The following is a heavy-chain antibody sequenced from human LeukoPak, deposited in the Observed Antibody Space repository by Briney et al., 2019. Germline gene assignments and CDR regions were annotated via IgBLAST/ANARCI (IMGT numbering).Heavy chain of an antibody. CDR3: ARDPGQYYDILTGYYTPYYFDY. CDR1: GYTFTSYG. V-gene: IGHV1-18*01. CDR2: ISAYNGNT. D-gene: IGHD3-9*01. J-gene: IGHJ4*02. Sequence: ASAKVSCKASGYTFTSYGISWVRRAPGQGLEWMGWISAYNGNTNYAQKLQGRVTMTTETSTSTAYMELRSLRSDDTAVYYCARDPGQYYDILTGYYTPYYFDYWGQGTLVTVSS.